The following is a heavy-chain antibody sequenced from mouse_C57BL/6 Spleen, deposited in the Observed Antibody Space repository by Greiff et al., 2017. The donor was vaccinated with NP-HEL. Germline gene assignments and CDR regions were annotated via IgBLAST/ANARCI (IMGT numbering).Heavy chain of an antibody. Sequence: VQRVESGPGLVAPSQSLSITCTVSGFSLTSYGVHWVRQPPGKGLEWLVVIWSDGSTTYNSALKSRLSISKDNSKSQVFLKMNSLHTDDTAMYYCARHAIGSSHYYAMDYWGQGTSVTVSS. J-gene: IGHJ4*01. CDR2: IWSDGST. V-gene: IGHV2-6-1*01. D-gene: IGHD1-1*01. CDR1: GFSLTSYG. CDR3: ARHAIGSSHYYAMDY.